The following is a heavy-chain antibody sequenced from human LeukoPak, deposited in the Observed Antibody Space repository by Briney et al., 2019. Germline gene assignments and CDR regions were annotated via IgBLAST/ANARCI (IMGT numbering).Heavy chain of an antibody. CDR2: IYSGGST. J-gene: IGHJ6*02. Sequence: GGSLRLSCAASGFTVSSNYMSWVRQAPGKGLEWVSVIYSGGSTYYADSVKGLFTISRHNSKNTLYLQMNSLRAEDTAVYYCARDRARAGMDVWGQGTTVTVSS. CDR3: ARDRARAGMDV. CDR1: GFTVSSNY. V-gene: IGHV3-53*04.